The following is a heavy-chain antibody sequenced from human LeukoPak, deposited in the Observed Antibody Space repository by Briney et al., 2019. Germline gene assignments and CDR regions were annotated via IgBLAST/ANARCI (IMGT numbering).Heavy chain of an antibody. J-gene: IGHJ4*02. CDR1: GGSISSSSYY. V-gene: IGHV4-39*07. D-gene: IGHD3-16*01. CDR3: ARGRMITFGRVIVPVPFDY. Sequence: SETLSLTCTVSGGSISSSSYYWGWIRQPPGRGLEWIGSIYYSGSTNYNPSLKGRVTISVDTSKNQFSLKLSSVTAADTAVYYCARGRMITFGRVIVPVPFDYWGQGTLVTVSS. CDR2: IYYSGST.